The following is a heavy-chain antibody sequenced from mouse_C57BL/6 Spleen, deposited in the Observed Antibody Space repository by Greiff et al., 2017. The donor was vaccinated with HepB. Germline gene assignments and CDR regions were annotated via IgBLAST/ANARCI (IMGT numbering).Heavy chain of an antibody. CDR1: GYTFTDYN. V-gene: IGHV1-18*01. CDR2: INPNNGGT. CDR3: ARGVFAY. Sequence: EVHLVESGPELVKPGASVKIPCKASGYTFTDYNMDWVKQSHGKSLEWIGDINPNNGGTIYNQKFKGKATLTVDKSSSTAYMELRSLTSEDTAVYYCARGVFAYWGQGTLVTVSA. J-gene: IGHJ3*01.